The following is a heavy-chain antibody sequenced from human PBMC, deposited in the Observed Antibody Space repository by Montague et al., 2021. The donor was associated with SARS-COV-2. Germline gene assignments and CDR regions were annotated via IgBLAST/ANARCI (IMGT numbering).Heavy chain of an antibody. D-gene: IGHD5-24*01. Sequence: SLRLSCAASGFTFSSYSMNWVHQAPGKGLEWVSSISSSSSYIYXXXSXXXRFTISRDNAKNSLYLQMNSLRAEDTAVYYCARDRKIGWLQLGEFDYWGQGTLVTVSS. CDR3: ARDRKIGWLQLGEFDY. J-gene: IGHJ4*02. CDR2: ISSSSSYI. CDR1: GFTFSSYS. V-gene: IGHV3-21*01.